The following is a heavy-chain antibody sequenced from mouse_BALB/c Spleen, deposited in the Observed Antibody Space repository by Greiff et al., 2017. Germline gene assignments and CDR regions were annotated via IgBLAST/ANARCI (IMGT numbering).Heavy chain of an antibody. Sequence: VQLQQSGAELVRPGTSVKVSCKASGYAFTNYLIEWVKQRPGQGLEWIGVINPGSGGTNYNEKFKGKATLTADKSSSTAYMQLSSLTSDDSAVYYCARRSNWDVSYWYFEGWGAGTTVTVSS. J-gene: IGHJ1*01. D-gene: IGHD4-1*01. V-gene: IGHV1-54*01. CDR1: GYAFTNYL. CDR2: INPGSGGT. CDR3: ARRSNWDVSYWYFEG.